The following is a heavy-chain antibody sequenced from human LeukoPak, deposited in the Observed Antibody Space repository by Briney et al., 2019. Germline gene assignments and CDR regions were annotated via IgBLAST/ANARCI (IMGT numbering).Heavy chain of an antibody. CDR1: GFTFTNYA. J-gene: IGHJ6*03. Sequence: PGGSLRLSCAASGFTFTNYAMSWVRQAPGKGLEWVSGLSGSGSKTYYADSVKGRFTVSRDNSKNTLYLQMNGLRAEDTAVYYCAKYGSGWALYYYYMDVWGKGTTVTVSS. CDR3: AKYGSGWALYYYYMDV. D-gene: IGHD6-19*01. CDR2: LSGSGSKT. V-gene: IGHV3-23*01.